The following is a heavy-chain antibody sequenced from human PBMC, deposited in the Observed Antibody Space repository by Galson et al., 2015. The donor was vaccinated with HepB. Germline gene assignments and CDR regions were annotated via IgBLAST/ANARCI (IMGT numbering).Heavy chain of an antibody. V-gene: IGHV1-46*04. CDR2: INPSGGST. Sequence: SVKVSCKASGYTFTNYYIHWVRQAPGQGLEWMGVINPSGGSTRNAQKLQGRVTMTRDTSTSTVYMDLSSLRSEDTAVYYCATGYGDANAFDIWGQGTLITVSS. CDR1: GYTFTNYY. CDR3: ATGYGDANAFDI. J-gene: IGHJ3*02. D-gene: IGHD2-8*01.